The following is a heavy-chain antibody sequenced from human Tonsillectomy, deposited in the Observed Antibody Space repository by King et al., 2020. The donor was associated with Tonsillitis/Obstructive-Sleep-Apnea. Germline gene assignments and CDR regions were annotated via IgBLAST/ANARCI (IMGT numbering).Heavy chain of an antibody. CDR3: AKVVYYSGAHKFDP. CDR2: ISNSGAYN. Sequence: VQLVESGGGLVQPGGSLRLSCAASGFPFSDYAMGWVRQAPGKGLQWVAIISNSGAYNYYADSVKDRLTIPRDNYRNVVYLQMDSLSPDDTAVYYCAKVVYYSGAHKFDPWGQGTLVTVSS. D-gene: IGHD2-15*01. V-gene: IGHV3-23*04. J-gene: IGHJ5*02. CDR1: GFPFSDYA.